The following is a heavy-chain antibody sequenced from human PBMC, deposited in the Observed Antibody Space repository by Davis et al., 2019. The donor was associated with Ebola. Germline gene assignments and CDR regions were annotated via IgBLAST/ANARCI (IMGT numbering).Heavy chain of an antibody. J-gene: IGHJ6*02. CDR1: GWSSSGYY. CDR2: INHSGST. CDR3: ARGGIQLWLMDYYYYGMDV. Sequence: SETLSLTCAVYGWSSSGYYWSWIRHPPGKGLEWIGEINHSGSTNYNPSLKSRVTISVDTSKNQFSLKLSSVTAAETAVYYCARGGIQLWLMDYYYYGMDVWGQGTAVTVSS. V-gene: IGHV4-34*01. D-gene: IGHD5-18*01.